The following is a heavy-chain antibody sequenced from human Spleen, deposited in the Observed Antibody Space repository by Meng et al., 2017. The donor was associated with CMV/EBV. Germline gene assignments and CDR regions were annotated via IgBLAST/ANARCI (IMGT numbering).Heavy chain of an antibody. V-gene: IGHV3-33*06. CDR3: AKVGYSGYDFLDY. Sequence: CAASRFIFGAHGMHWVRQAPGKGLEWVAVIWNDGYNKYYADSVKGRFTISRDNSKNTVHLQMNSLRAEDTALYYCAKVGYSGYDFLDYWGQGTLVTVSS. CDR2: IWNDGYNK. D-gene: IGHD5-12*01. J-gene: IGHJ4*02. CDR1: RFIFGAHG.